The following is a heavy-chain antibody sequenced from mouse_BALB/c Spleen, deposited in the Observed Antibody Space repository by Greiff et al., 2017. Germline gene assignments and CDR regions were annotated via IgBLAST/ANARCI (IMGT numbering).Heavy chain of an antibody. CDR1: GFTFSSFG. CDR2: ISSGSSTI. Sequence: EVKLVESGGGLVQPGGSRKLSCAASGFTFSSFGMHWVRQAPEKGLEWVAYISSGSSTIYYADTVKGRFTISRDNPKNTLFLQMTSLRSEDTAMYYCARNVYYGNFDYWGQGTTLTVSS. V-gene: IGHV5-17*02. D-gene: IGHD2-1*01. J-gene: IGHJ2*01. CDR3: ARNVYYGNFDY.